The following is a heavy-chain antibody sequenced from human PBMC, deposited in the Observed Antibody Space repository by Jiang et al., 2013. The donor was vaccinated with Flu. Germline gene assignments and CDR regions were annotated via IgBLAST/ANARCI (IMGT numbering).Heavy chain of an antibody. Sequence: CKASGYTFTSYAMHWVRQAPGQRLEWMGWINAGNGNTKYSQKFQGRVTITRDTSASTAYMELGSLRSEDTAVYYCARAEQGDEGRWYFDLWGRGTLVTVSS. V-gene: IGHV1-3*01. D-gene: IGHD1-14*01. CDR1: GYTFTSYA. CDR3: ARAEQGDEGRWYFDL. J-gene: IGHJ2*01. CDR2: INAGNGNT.